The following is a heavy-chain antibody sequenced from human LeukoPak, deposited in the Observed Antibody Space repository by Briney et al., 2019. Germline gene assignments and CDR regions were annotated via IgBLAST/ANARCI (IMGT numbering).Heavy chain of an antibody. Sequence: ASVKVSCKAIDYSFRSFGISWVRQAPGQGLEWMGWIKNSNGHTQYAQKFQGRITMTTDTSTTTAYMEMRRLRSDDTAVYYCARGGGEGQLDLDYWGQGTLVTVSS. CDR1: DYSFRSFG. D-gene: IGHD6-6*01. V-gene: IGHV1-18*01. J-gene: IGHJ4*02. CDR3: ARGGGEGQLDLDY. CDR2: IKNSNGHT.